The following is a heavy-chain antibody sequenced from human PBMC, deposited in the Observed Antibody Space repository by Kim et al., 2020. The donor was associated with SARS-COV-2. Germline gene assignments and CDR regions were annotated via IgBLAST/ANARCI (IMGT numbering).Heavy chain of an antibody. D-gene: IGHD3-16*01. Sequence: GGSLRLSCVASGFTFSDYYMTWIRQAPGKGLEWLSYISSSGTTINYADSVKGRFTVSRDNAKNSLYLQMNSLRVDDTAVYYCASGGRWLQSDYWCQGTLVTVSA. CDR3: ASGGRWLQSDY. J-gene: IGHJ4*02. CDR2: ISSSGTTI. CDR1: GFTFSDYY. V-gene: IGHV3-11*04.